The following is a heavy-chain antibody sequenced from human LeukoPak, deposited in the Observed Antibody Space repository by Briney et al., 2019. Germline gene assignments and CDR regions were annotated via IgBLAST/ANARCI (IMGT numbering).Heavy chain of an antibody. J-gene: IGHJ5*02. CDR2: INHSGST. CDR1: GGSFSGYY. V-gene: IGHV4-34*01. CDR3: ARGYWFDP. Sequence: PSETLSLTCAVYGGSFSGYYWSWLRQPPGKGLEWIGEINHSGSTNYSPSLKSRVTISVDTSKNQFSLQLSSVTAADTAVHYCARGYWFDPWGQGTLVTVSS.